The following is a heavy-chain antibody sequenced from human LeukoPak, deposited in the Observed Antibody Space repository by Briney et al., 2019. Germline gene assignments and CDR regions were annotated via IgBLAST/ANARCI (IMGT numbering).Heavy chain of an antibody. CDR3: ARGDYDKKTFDY. CDR1: GDNVTSNTAA. CDR2: TYYRSNWNN. Sequence: SQTLSLTCAISGDNVTSNTAAWNWIRQSPSRGLEWLGRTYYRSNWNNDYAVSVRGRIAINPDTSRNQVYPQVNSVTVEDTAVYYCARGDYDKKTFDYWGQGALVTVSS. J-gene: IGHJ4*02. V-gene: IGHV6-1*01. D-gene: IGHD3-22*01.